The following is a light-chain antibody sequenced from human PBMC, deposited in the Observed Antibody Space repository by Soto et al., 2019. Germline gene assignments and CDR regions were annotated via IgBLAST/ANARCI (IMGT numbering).Light chain of an antibody. J-gene: IGKJ4*01. Sequence: EILLTQSPCTLSLSPGERATLSCRASQSVSSNFLAWYQLRPGQAPRLLIYGTSSRATGIPDRFSGSGSGTDFTLTISRLEPEDFAVYFCHQYSSSITFGGGTKVEVK. CDR1: QSVSSNF. CDR2: GTS. CDR3: HQYSSSIT. V-gene: IGKV3-20*01.